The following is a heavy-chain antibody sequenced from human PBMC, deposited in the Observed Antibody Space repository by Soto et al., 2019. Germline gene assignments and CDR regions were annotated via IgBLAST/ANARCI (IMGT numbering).Heavy chain of an antibody. CDR3: ALRSMAVVPEY. Sequence: SETLSLTCTVSGGSISSYYWSWIRQPPGKGLEWIGYIYYSGSTNYNPSLKSRVTISVDTSKNQFSLKLSSMTAADTAVYYCALRSMAVVPEYWGQGTLVTVSS. V-gene: IGHV4-59*01. J-gene: IGHJ4*02. D-gene: IGHD2-2*01. CDR2: IYYSGST. CDR1: GGSISSYY.